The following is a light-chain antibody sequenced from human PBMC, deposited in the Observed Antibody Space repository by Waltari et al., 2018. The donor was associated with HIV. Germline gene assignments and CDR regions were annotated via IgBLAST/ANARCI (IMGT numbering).Light chain of an antibody. Sequence: QSVLTQPPSASGTPGQWVTIPCSGSSFNIGNNTVTWYQQHPRTAHKLPTSAPNLLIYSTTQRPSGVPDRFSCSSSGTSSSLAISGLQSEDEADYYCSAWDDSLNVDVVFGGGTKLTVL. CDR2: STT. J-gene: IGLJ2*01. CDR3: SAWDDSLNVDVV. CDR1: SFNIGNNT. V-gene: IGLV1-44*01.